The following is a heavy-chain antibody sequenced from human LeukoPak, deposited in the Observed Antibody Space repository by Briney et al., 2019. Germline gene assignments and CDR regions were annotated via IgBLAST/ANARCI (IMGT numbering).Heavy chain of an antibody. J-gene: IGHJ4*02. CDR3: TRSGYSNGYDY. D-gene: IGHD2-15*01. Sequence: GGSLRLSFVASGFTFSGHWKHWAHQVPGKGLMAVSRITPDGNAAAYAHSVTGRFTISRDNAKDTPYLDMNDLTAQDTPLQRCTRSGYSNGYDYWGQGTLVTVSS. CDR2: ITPDGNAA. CDR1: GFTFSGHW. V-gene: IGHV3-74*03.